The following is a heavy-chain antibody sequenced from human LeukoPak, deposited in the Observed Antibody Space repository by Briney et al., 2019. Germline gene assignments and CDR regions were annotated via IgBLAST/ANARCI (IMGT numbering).Heavy chain of an antibody. CDR2: IIPIFGTA. CDR1: GGTFSSYA. CDR3: ARGATDIVVVVAATDAFDI. D-gene: IGHD2-15*01. Sequence: SVKVSCKASGGTFSSYAISWVRQAPGQGIEWMGGIIPIFGTANYARKFQGRVTITADKSTSTAYMELSSLRSEDTAVYYCARGATDIVVVVAATDAFDIWGQGTMVTVSS. V-gene: IGHV1-69*06. J-gene: IGHJ3*02.